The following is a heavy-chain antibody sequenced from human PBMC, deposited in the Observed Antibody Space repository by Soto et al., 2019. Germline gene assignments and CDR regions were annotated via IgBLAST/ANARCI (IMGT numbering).Heavy chain of an antibody. Sequence: EVQLVESGGGLVQPGGSLRLSCAASGFTFSSYWMSWVRQAPGKGLEWVANIKQDGSVKYYVDSVKGRFTISRDNAKNSLYLQMNSLRAEDTAVYYCARDIAVAANWFDPWGQGTLVTVSS. J-gene: IGHJ5*02. CDR2: IKQDGSVK. CDR3: ARDIAVAANWFDP. D-gene: IGHD6-19*01. V-gene: IGHV3-7*01. CDR1: GFTFSSYW.